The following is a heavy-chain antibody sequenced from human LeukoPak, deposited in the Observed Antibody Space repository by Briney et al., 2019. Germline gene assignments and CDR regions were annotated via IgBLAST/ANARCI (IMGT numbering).Heavy chain of an antibody. CDR3: ARQKDSGTYPFDY. CDR2: IYYSGGT. CDR1: GVSLSSDY. V-gene: IGHV4-59*08. D-gene: IGHD1-26*01. J-gene: IGHJ4*02. Sequence: PSETLSLTCTVSGVSLSSDYWSWIRQPPGKGLEWIGSIYYSGGTNYNPSLKSRVTISVDTSKNQFSLKLSSVTAADTAVYYCARQKDSGTYPFDYWGQGTLVTVSS.